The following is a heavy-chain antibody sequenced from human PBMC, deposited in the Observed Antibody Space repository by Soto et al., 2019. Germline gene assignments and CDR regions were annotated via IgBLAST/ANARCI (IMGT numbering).Heavy chain of an antibody. CDR3: ARCFCSGGPCYDS. D-gene: IGHD2-15*01. Sequence: QIQLVQSGAEVKKPGASVKVSCKASGYAFTSYGISWARQAPGQGLEWRGWISPYNGETDYSPKFQGRVNVTTDTSTGTGYMELRSLRSDDSAVYYWARCFCSGGPCYDSGGPGTRGTVSS. V-gene: IGHV1-18*04. J-gene: IGHJ5*01. CDR2: ISPYNGET. CDR1: GYAFTSYG.